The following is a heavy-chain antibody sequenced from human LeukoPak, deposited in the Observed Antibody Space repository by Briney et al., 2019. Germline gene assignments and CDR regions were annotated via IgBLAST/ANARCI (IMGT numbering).Heavy chain of an antibody. V-gene: IGHV3-48*04. Sequence: GGSLRLSCAASGFTFSTYGMNWVRQAPGKGLEWVSYISSSSSTIYYADSVKGRFTISRDNAKNSLYLQMNSLRAEDTAVYYCARVRFTSDYWGQGTLVTVSS. CDR2: ISSSSSTI. CDR1: GFTFSTYG. D-gene: IGHD3-16*01. CDR3: ARVRFTSDY. J-gene: IGHJ4*02.